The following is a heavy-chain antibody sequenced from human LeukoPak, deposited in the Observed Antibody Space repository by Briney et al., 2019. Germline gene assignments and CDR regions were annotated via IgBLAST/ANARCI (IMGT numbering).Heavy chain of an antibody. CDR3: ARDMVRGVTLLPFDY. D-gene: IGHD3-10*01. CDR1: GGTFSSYA. V-gene: IGHV1-69*04. Sequence: ASVKVSCKASGGTFSSYAISWVRQAPGQGLEWMGRIIPILGIANYAQKFQGRVTITADKSTSTAYMELSSLRPEDTAVYYCARDMVRGVTLLPFDYWGQGTLVTVSS. J-gene: IGHJ4*02. CDR2: IIPILGIA.